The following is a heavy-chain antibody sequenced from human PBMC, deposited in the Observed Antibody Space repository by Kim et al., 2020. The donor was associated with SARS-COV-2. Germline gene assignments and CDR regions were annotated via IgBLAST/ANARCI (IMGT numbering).Heavy chain of an antibody. D-gene: IGHD6-19*01. CDR2: ITPVDANT. Sequence: ASVKGSCKASGYTFSSNHMHWVRQAPGQGLEGGGMITPVDANTNYAQRFRGRVTRTRDASTSTVYIELSRLTSDDTAVYFCARVLSGGWTFDYWGRGTRVTVSS. CDR3: ARVLSGGWTFDY. J-gene: IGHJ4*02. CDR1: GYTFSSNH. V-gene: IGHV1-46*01.